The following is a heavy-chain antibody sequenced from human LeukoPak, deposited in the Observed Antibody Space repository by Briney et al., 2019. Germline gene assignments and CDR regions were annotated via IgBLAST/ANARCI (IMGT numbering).Heavy chain of an antibody. D-gene: IGHD6-6*01. J-gene: IGHJ4*02. CDR3: ARDPIIAARPGDY. Sequence: PGVSLRLSCAASGFTVSSNYMSWVRQAPGKGLEWVSVIYSGGSTYYADSVKGRFTISRDNSKNTLYLQMNSLRAEDTAVYYCARDPIIAARPGDYWGQGTLVTVSS. CDR1: GFTVSSNY. V-gene: IGHV3-53*01. CDR2: IYSGGST.